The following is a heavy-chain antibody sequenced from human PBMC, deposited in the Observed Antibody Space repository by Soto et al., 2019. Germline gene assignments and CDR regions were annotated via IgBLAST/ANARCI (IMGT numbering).Heavy chain of an antibody. CDR2: ISITGSHI. J-gene: IGHJ3*02. D-gene: IGHD2-15*01. CDR3: AREDCAMTGTCYPDAFNI. Sequence: EVQLVESGGGLVTQGGSLRLSCAASGFTFSSYSMNWVRQAPGKGLEWVSSISITGSHIYYAESVKGRFTISRDDAKNSLYLQMNSLRAEDTAIYYCAREDCAMTGTCYPDAFNIWGQGTMVTVS. CDR1: GFTFSSYS. V-gene: IGHV3-21*02.